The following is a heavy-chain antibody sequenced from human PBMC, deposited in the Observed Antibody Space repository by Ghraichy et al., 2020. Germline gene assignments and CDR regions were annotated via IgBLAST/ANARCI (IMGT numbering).Heavy chain of an antibody. CDR1: GITFSNYA. J-gene: IGHJ4*02. Sequence: GGSLRLSCAATGITFSNYAVSWVRQAPGKGLEWVSVISGNGGTTYYADSVKGRFTISRDNSKNTLYLQMNSLRAEDTAVYYCAKDFTGSGRFFDYWGQGTLVTVSS. V-gene: IGHV3-23*01. CDR3: AKDFTGSGRFFDY. CDR2: ISGNGGTT.